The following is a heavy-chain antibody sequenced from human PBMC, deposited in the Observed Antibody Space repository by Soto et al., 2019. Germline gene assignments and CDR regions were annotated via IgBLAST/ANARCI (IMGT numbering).Heavy chain of an antibody. Sequence: SETLSLTCAVSGGSISSGGYSWSWIRQPPGKGLEWIGYIYHSGSTYYNPSLKSRVTISVDRSKNQFSLKLSSVTAADTAVYYCARGTGTPYYYGMDVWGQGTTVTVS. J-gene: IGHJ6*02. CDR3: ARGTGTPYYYGMDV. CDR1: GGSISSGGYS. CDR2: IYHSGST. V-gene: IGHV4-30-2*01. D-gene: IGHD1-1*01.